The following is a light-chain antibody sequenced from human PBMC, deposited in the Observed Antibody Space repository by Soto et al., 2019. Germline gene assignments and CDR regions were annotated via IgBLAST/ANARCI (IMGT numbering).Light chain of an antibody. Sequence: DIQMTQSPSSLSASVGDRVTITCRASQSISIFLNWYHQKPGKAPNLLIYVASTLQSGVPSRFSGSGSGTEFTLTISSLQPEDFATYYCKQLNSYWKFGQGTKVDIK. CDR3: KQLNSYWK. CDR1: QSISIF. J-gene: IGKJ1*01. V-gene: IGKV1-9*01. CDR2: VAS.